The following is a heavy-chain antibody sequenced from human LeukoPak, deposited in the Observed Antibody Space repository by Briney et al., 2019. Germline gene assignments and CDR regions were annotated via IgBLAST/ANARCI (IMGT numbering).Heavy chain of an antibody. J-gene: IGHJ4*02. V-gene: IGHV3-30-3*02. CDR3: AKRRGSSPNVPVDY. D-gene: IGHD1-26*01. CDR1: GFTFSSYA. Sequence: GGSLRLSCAASGFTFSSYAMHWVRQAPGKGLEWVAVISYDGSNKYYADSVKGRFTISRDNSNNTLYLQMNSLRVEDTAVYYCAKRRGSSPNVPVDYWGQGTLVTVSS. CDR2: ISYDGSNK.